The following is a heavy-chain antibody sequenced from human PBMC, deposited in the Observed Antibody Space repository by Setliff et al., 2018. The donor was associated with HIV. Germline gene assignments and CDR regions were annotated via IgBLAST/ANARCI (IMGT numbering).Heavy chain of an antibody. J-gene: IGHJ4*02. CDR2: INPTGSIT. Sequence: SSETLSLTCVVSGGSFSVDGYYWSWIRQSPGKGLEWIGQINPTGSITNYNPSFKSRVTISVETSRRQFSLSLTSMTAADTAMYYCAGPHHYFDFWGQGTQVTVSS. CDR1: GGSFSVDGYY. CDR3: AGPHHYFDF. V-gene: IGHV4-34*01.